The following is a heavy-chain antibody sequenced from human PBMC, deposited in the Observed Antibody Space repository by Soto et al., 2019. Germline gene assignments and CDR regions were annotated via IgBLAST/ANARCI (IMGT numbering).Heavy chain of an antibody. CDR2: IWSDGSNK. Sequence: GSLRLSCAASGFTFSNYAIHWVHQAPGKGLEWVSVIWSDGSNKYYTDSVKGRFTISRDNSKNTVHLQMNSLRAEDTAVYYCARRGLGTYFDYWGQGTLVTASS. J-gene: IGHJ4*02. D-gene: IGHD6-13*01. V-gene: IGHV3-33*01. CDR1: GFTFSNYA. CDR3: ARRGLGTYFDY.